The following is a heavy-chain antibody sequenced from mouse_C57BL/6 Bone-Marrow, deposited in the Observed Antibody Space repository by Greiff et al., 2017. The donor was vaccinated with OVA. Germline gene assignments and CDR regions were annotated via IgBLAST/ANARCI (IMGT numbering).Heavy chain of an antibody. CDR1: GFNIKDDY. CDR2: IDPENGDT. Sequence: EVQLQESGAELVRPGASVKLSCTASGFNIKDDYMHWVKQRPEQGLEWIGWIDPENGDTEYASKFQGKATITADTSSNTAYLQLSSLTSEDTAVYYCTTRDYYGSSSYAMDYWGQGTSVTVSS. D-gene: IGHD1-1*01. CDR3: TTRDYYGSSSYAMDY. V-gene: IGHV14-4*01. J-gene: IGHJ4*01.